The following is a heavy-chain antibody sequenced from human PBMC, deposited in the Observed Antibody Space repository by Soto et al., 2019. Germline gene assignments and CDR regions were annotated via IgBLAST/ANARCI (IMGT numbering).Heavy chain of an antibody. CDR2: IRSKTDGGTP. CDR3: TTEKGY. CDR1: GFTFTNAW. J-gene: IGHJ4*02. V-gene: IGHV3-15*07. Sequence: EVQLVESGGGLVKPGESLRLSCAASGFTFTNAWMNWVRQAPGKGLEWVGRIRSKTDGGTPDYAAPVKRRFTISRDDSKNTLYVQMNSLKTEDTAIYYCTTEKGYWGQGTLVTVSS.